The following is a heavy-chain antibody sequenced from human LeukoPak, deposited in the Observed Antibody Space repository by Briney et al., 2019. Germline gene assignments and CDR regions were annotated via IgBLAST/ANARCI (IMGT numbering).Heavy chain of an antibody. CDR1: GFKFSDHY. V-gene: IGHV3-11*05. Sequence: GGSLRLSCAASGFKFSDHYMNWISQAPGKGLEWVSQVSKTSSYTNYADSVKGRFTISRDNARNSLYLQMNSLRAEDTAVYYCTREQCLTDYWGQGTLVTVSS. J-gene: IGHJ4*02. CDR2: VSKTSSYT. CDR3: TREQCLTDY. D-gene: IGHD3-9*01.